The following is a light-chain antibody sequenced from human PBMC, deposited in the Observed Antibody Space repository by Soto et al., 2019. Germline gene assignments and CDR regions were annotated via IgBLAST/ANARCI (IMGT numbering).Light chain of an antibody. CDR2: EIT. CDR1: SSDIGGYNF. J-gene: IGLJ1*01. Sequence: QSALTQPPSASGSPGQSVTIACTGTSSDIGGYNFVSWYQHHPDKAPKLMIYEITKRPSGVPARFSGSKSDNTASLTVSGIQAEDEAEYYCSSYAGSNNYVFGTGTKVTVL. V-gene: IGLV2-8*01. CDR3: SSYAGSNNYV.